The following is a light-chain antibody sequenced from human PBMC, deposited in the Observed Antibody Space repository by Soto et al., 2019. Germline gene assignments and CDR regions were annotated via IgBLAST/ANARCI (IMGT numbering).Light chain of an antibody. CDR1: QSVSVN. CDR3: QEYNNWPPWT. Sequence: EIVMTQSPATLSVSPGERATLSCRASQSVSVNLAWYQQKPGQAPRLLIYNASTRATGIPARFSGSGSGTEFTLTIGSLQSEDFAVYYCQEYNNWPPWTFGQGTKVDIK. J-gene: IGKJ1*01. CDR2: NAS. V-gene: IGKV3-15*01.